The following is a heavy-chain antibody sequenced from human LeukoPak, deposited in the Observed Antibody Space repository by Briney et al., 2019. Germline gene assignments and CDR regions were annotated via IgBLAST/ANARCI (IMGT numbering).Heavy chain of an antibody. CDR2: ISAYNGNT. Sequence: ASVTVSCKASGYTFTGYYMHWVRQAPGQGLEWMGWISAYNGNTNYAQKLQGRVTMTTDTSTSTAYMELRSLRSDDTAVYYCARGSRMYYYDSSGYYDFDYWGQGTLVTVSS. V-gene: IGHV1-18*04. J-gene: IGHJ4*02. CDR1: GYTFTGYY. CDR3: ARGSRMYYYDSSGYYDFDY. D-gene: IGHD3-22*01.